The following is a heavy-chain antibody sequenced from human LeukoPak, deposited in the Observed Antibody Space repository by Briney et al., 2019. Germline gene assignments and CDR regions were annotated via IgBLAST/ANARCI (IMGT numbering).Heavy chain of an antibody. CDR2: IYHSGST. D-gene: IGHD2-2*01. Sequence: SETLSLTCTVSGGSVSSGSYYWSWIRQPPGKGLEWIGYIYHSGSTYYNPSLKSRVTISVDRSKNQFSLKLSSVTAADTAVYYCARGVVVPAAKTNWFDPWGQGTLVTVSS. J-gene: IGHJ5*02. V-gene: IGHV4-30-2*01. CDR3: ARGVVVPAAKTNWFDP. CDR1: GGSVSSGSYY.